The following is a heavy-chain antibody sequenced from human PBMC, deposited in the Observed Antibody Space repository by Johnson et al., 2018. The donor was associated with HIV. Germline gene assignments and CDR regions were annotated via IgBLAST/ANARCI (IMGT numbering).Heavy chain of an antibody. V-gene: IGHV3-30*18. J-gene: IGHJ3*02. CDR3: AKNFRGGIVATGDAFDT. D-gene: IGHD6-13*01. CDR2: ISYDGSDK. CDR1: GFTFSSYA. Sequence: QVQLVESGGGVVQPGRSLRLSCAASGFTFSSYAMHWVRQAPAKGLEWVAVISYDGSDKYYADSVKGRFTISRDNSKNTLYLQMNSLRAEDTAMYYCAKNFRGGIVATGDAFDTWGQGTMVTVSA.